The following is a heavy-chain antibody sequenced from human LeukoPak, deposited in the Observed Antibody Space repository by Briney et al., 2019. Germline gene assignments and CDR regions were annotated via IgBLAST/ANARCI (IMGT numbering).Heavy chain of an antibody. J-gene: IGHJ6*03. V-gene: IGHV4-4*07. CDR2: IYTSGST. CDR1: GGSISSYY. D-gene: IGHD3-22*01. CDR3: ATFSSGFYVGYYYMDV. Sequence: SETLSLTCNVSGGSISSYYWSWIRQPAGKGLEWIGHIYTSGSTNYNPSLKSRVTMSVDTSKNQFSLKLSSVTAADTAVYYCATFSSGFYVGYYYMDVWGKGTTVTVSS.